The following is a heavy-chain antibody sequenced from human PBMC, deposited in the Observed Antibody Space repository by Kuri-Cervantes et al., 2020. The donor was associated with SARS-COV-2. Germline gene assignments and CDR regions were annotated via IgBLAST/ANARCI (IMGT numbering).Heavy chain of an antibody. CDR1: GFTFSSYE. CDR3: ARHVLRFLEWRPSYYYYGMDV. CDR2: ITTSGSAV. Sequence: GGSLRLSCVASGFTFSSYEMNWVRQAPGKGLEWVSWITTSGSAVYYADSVKGRFTISRDNAKNSLCLQMNSLRAEDTAVYYCARHVLRFLEWRPSYYYYGMDVWGQGTTVTVSS. V-gene: IGHV3-48*03. D-gene: IGHD3-3*01. J-gene: IGHJ6*02.